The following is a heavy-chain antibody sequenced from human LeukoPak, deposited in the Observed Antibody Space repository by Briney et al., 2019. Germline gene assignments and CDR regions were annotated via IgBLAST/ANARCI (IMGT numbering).Heavy chain of an antibody. CDR3: ARGYYYGSGSSDGWFDP. D-gene: IGHD3-10*01. CDR2: INWNSDSI. CDR1: GFTFDDYA. V-gene: IGHV3-9*01. J-gene: IGHJ5*02. Sequence: GGSLRLSCAVSGFTFDDYAMHWVRQVSGKGLEWVSGINWNSDSIGYADSVKGRFTTSRDNAKNSLYLQMNSLRAEDTALYHCARGYYYGSGSSDGWFDPWGQGTLVTVSS.